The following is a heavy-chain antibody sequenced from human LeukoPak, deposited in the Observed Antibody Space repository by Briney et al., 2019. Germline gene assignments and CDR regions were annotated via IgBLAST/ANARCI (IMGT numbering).Heavy chain of an antibody. Sequence: PSETLSLTCTVSGGSINSSSYYWGWIRQPPGKGLEWIGSIYYSGSTYYNPSLKSRVTISVDTSKNQFSLKLSSVTAADTAVYYCARDGNDSSGYYYNRWFDPWGQGTLVTVSS. CDR2: IYYSGST. J-gene: IGHJ5*02. D-gene: IGHD3-22*01. CDR3: ARDGNDSSGYYYNRWFDP. V-gene: IGHV4-39*07. CDR1: GGSINSSSYY.